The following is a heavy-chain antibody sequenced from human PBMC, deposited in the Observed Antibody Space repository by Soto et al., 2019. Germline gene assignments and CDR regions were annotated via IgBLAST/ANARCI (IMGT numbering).Heavy chain of an antibody. V-gene: IGHV4-59*08. CDR2: IYYSGST. Sequence: PSETLSLTCTVSGGSISSYYWSWIRQPPGKGLEWIGYIYYSGSTNYNPSLKSRVTISVDTSKNQFSLKLSSVTAADTAVYYCARLRRSRAGYCSGGSCLPTRNYYYSYMDVWGKGTTVTVSS. CDR3: ARLRRSRAGYCSGGSCLPTRNYYYSYMDV. CDR1: GGSISSYY. J-gene: IGHJ6*03. D-gene: IGHD2-15*01.